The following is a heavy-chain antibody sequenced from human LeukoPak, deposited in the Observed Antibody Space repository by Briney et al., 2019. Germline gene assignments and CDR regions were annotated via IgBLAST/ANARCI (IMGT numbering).Heavy chain of an antibody. CDR3: ARTATGYYYYIDV. V-gene: IGHV5-51*01. J-gene: IGHJ6*03. Sequence: GESLKISCRGSGYRFTSYWIGWVRQMPGKGLEWMGIIYPGDSDTKYSPSFKGQVTMSVDKSISTAYLQWISLKASDTAMYYCARTATGYYYYIDVWGKGTTVTVSS. CDR1: GYRFTSYW. CDR2: IYPGDSDT. D-gene: IGHD5-18*01.